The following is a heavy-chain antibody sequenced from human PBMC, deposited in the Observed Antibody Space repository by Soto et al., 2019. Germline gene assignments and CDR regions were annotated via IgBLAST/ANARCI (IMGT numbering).Heavy chain of an antibody. CDR2: ISWDGGST. V-gene: IGHV3-43*01. CDR3: AKDISCSRTSCYHYYYYGMDV. J-gene: IGHJ6*02. Sequence: GGSLRLSCAASGFTFDDYTMHWVRQAPGKGLEWVSLISWDGGSTYYADSVKGRFTISRDNSKNSLYLQMNSLRTEDTALYYCAKDISCSRTSCYHYYYYGMDVWGQGTTVTVSS. CDR1: GFTFDDYT. D-gene: IGHD2-2*01.